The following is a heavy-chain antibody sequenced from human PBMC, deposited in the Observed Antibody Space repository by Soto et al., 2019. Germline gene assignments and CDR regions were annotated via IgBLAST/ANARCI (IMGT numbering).Heavy chain of an antibody. CDR1: GFSLTTSGLA. V-gene: IGHV2-5*02. CDR3: AHLVYAIDDY. J-gene: IGHJ4*02. CDR2: IYWDDDK. D-gene: IGHD2-8*01. Sequence: GRTLGNPTQTLTLTCTFSGFSLTTSGLAVGWIRQPPGKALEWLALIYWDDDKRYSPSLKSRLTITKDTSKNQVVLTMTNMDPVDTATYYCAHLVYAIDDYWGQGTLVPVSP.